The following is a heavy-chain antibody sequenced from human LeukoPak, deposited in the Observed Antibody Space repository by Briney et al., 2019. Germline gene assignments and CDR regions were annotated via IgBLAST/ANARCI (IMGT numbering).Heavy chain of an antibody. J-gene: IGHJ4*02. V-gene: IGHV1-2*02. CDR1: GYTFTGFY. CDR2: ISPDTGAT. Sequence: GSMKVSCKASGYTFTGFYVHWVRQAPGQGLEWMGRISPDTGATDYAQKFQGRVTMTRDTSISTAYMEVSRLRSDDTAVYYCATVWGYSSPAEWRYFDYWGQGTLVTVSS. CDR3: ATVWGYSSPAEWRYFDY. D-gene: IGHD6-13*01.